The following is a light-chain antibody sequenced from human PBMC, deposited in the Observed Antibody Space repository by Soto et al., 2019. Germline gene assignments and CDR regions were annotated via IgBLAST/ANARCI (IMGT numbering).Light chain of an antibody. CDR2: EVS. J-gene: IGLJ3*02. CDR3: SLYTSSSTSWV. V-gene: IGLV2-18*01. CDR1: SSDVGSYNR. Sequence: QSALTQPPSVSGSPGQSVTISCTGTSSDVGSYNRVSWYQQPPGTAPKLMIYEVSNRPSGVPDRFSGSKSGNTASLTISGLQAADEADYYCSLYTSSSTSWVFGGGTKLTVL.